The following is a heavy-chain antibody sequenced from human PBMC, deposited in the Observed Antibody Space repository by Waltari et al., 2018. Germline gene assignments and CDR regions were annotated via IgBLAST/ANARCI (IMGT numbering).Heavy chain of an antibody. Sequence: ELQLVDSGGGLVQPGRPLRLSCTASGFTVGGYAMRWFPQAPGEGLEWLGFIRSKAYGGTTEYAASVKGRFTISRDDSKSIAYLQMNSLKAEDTAVYYCTRDSKSGWYLVEEYNWFDPWGQGTLVTVSS. CDR3: TRDSKSGWYLVEEYNWFDP. D-gene: IGHD6-19*01. J-gene: IGHJ5*02. CDR1: GFTVGGYA. V-gene: IGHV3-49*03. CDR2: IRSKAYGGTT.